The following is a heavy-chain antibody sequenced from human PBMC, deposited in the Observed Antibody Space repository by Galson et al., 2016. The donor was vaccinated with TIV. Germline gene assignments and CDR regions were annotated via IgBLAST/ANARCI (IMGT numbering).Heavy chain of an antibody. CDR2: ISYSGGNK. CDR3: AKAQEKYFSSLYYGMAV. Sequence: SLRLSCAASGFIFRNYNIHWVRQAPGKGPEWVAFISYSGGNKYYGDSVKGRFTISRDNSKDTVYLEMNSLRTEDTAMYYCAKAQEKYFSSLYYGMAVWAKGPWSPSP. D-gene: IGHD4-11*01. CDR1: GFIFRNYN. V-gene: IGHV3-30*18. J-gene: IGHJ6*02.